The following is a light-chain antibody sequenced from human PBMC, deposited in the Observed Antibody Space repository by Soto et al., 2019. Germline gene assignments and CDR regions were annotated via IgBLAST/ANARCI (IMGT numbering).Light chain of an antibody. CDR2: GVS. J-gene: IGKJ4*01. Sequence: DIVFAQSPGTLSFSPGERATLSCRASQSVSNIYLAWYQQKPGQAPRLLIYGVSSRATGIPDRFSGSGSGTDFTLTITRLEPEDFAVYYCQQYSSSPLTLGGGTKVDIK. CDR1: QSVSNIY. V-gene: IGKV3-20*01. CDR3: QQYSSSPLT.